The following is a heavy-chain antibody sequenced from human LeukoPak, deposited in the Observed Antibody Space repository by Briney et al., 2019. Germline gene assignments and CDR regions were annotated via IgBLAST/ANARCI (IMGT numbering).Heavy chain of an antibody. V-gene: IGHV5-51*01. CDR1: GYIFSTYW. J-gene: IGHJ4*02. D-gene: IGHD6-13*01. CDR2: IYPVDSDT. CDR3: AGAAAGTAIDS. Sequence: GGSLKISCQCSGYIFSTYWIAGARQLPGKGLELMGIIYPVDSDTRYSPSFQGQFTISADKSISTAYLQWSSLKASDSAIYYCAGAAAGTAIDSWGQGTLVTVSS.